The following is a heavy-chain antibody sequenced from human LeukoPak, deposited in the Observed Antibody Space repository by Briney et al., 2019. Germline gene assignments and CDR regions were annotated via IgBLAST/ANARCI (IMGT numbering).Heavy chain of an antibody. J-gene: IGHJ4*02. D-gene: IGHD5-24*01. CDR3: ARTSMATIKQHFDY. Sequence: ASVKVSCKASGYTFTRYGISWVRQAPGQGLEWMGWISAYNGNTNYAQKLQGRVTMTTDTSTSTAYMELRSLRSDDTAVYYCARTSMATIKQHFDYWGQGTLVTVSS. V-gene: IGHV1-18*01. CDR1: GYTFTRYG. CDR2: ISAYNGNT.